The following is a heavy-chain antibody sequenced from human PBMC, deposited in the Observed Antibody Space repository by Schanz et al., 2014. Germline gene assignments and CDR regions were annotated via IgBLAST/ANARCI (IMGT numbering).Heavy chain of an antibody. CDR2: ISTTSSNI. Sequence: EVHLLESGGGLVQPGGSLRLSCAASGFTFSDYGMSWVRQAPGKGLEWISYISTTSSNIYYGDSVKGRFTISRDNAKNSLYLQMNSLRAEDTALYFCARCMGEWLIYPNWFDPWGQGTLXTVSS. CDR3: ARCMGEWLIYPNWFDP. V-gene: IGHV3-48*01. J-gene: IGHJ5*02. CDR1: GFTFSDYG. D-gene: IGHD3-3*01.